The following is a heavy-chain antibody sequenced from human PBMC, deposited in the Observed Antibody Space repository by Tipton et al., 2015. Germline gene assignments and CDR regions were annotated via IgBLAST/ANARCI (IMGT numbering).Heavy chain of an antibody. V-gene: IGHV1-8*02. J-gene: IGHJ6*02. CDR2: MNPNSGST. Sequence: QVQLVQSGAEVKKPGASVKVSCKASGYIFTNYYIHWVRQAPGQGLEWMGRMNPNSGSTVYAQTFQGRVTMTRNTSISTVYMELSSLRSEDTAVYYCARGIDGISAVGGDYYYEMDVWGQGTTVTVSS. CDR3: ARGIDGISAVGGDYYYEMDV. D-gene: IGHD6-13*01. CDR1: GYIFTNYY.